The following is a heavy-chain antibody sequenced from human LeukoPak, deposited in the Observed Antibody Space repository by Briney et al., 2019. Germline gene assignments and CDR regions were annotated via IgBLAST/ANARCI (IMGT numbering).Heavy chain of an antibody. CDR3: ARVVDILTGHDTALDY. Sequence: GASVKVSCKASGYTFSGYYIHWVRHAPGQGLEWMGCIKPNTGGTKFAQNFQGRVTMTTVTSISTAYMELSRLRSDDTAVYYCARVVDILTGHDTALDYWGQGTLVTVSS. J-gene: IGHJ4*02. V-gene: IGHV1-2*02. D-gene: IGHD3-9*01. CDR2: IKPNTGGT. CDR1: GYTFSGYY.